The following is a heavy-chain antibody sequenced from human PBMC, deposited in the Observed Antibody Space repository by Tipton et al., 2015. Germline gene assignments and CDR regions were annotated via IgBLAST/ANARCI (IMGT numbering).Heavy chain of an antibody. CDR3: ARGPRYDPGDYYYYGMDV. J-gene: IGHJ6*02. Sequence: GLVKPSETLSLTCAVSGESVRSGRSYWSWIRQPPGTGLEWIGYIHKSGSSSYNPSFGSRVTISGDTSMNHFSLRLSSVTAADTAVYYCARGPRYDPGDYYYYGMDVWGQGTTVTVSS. D-gene: IGHD1-14*01. V-gene: IGHV4-61*03. CDR1: GESVRSGRSY. CDR2: IHKSGSS.